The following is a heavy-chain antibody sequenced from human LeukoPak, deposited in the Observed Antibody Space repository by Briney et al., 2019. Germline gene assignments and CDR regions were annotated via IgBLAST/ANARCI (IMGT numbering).Heavy chain of an antibody. V-gene: IGHV4-59*01. J-gene: IGHJ6*02. D-gene: IGHD1-14*01. CDR3: ARDRQPSWYRGLDV. CDR1: GDSISCSY. Sequence: PSETLSLTCTVSGDSISCSYWSWIRQLPGKGLWWIGHIYSSGTTNYNPSLSGRITISMDTSKNQLSLKLTAVTAADTAVYYCARDRQPSWYRGLDVWGQGTTVTVSS. CDR2: IYSSGTT.